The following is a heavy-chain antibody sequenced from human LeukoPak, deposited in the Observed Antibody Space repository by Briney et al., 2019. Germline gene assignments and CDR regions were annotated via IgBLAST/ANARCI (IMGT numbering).Heavy chain of an antibody. Sequence: SETLSLTCTVSGGSVSDYYWSWIRQPPGKGLEWIGYIYYSGSTNYNPSLKSRVTISVDTSKNQFSLKLSSVTAADTAVYYCARDYYYGSGSYSDAFDIWGQGTMVTVSS. CDR1: GGSVSDYY. V-gene: IGHV4-59*02. J-gene: IGHJ3*02. CDR2: IYYSGST. D-gene: IGHD3-10*01. CDR3: ARDYYYGSGSYSDAFDI.